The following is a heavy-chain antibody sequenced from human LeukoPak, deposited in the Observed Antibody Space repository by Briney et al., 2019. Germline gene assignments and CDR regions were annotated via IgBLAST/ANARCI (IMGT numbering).Heavy chain of an antibody. CDR3: ARGMKHSSSSDDY. CDR2: INPNSGGT. CDR1: GYTFTGYF. D-gene: IGHD6-6*01. J-gene: IGHJ4*02. V-gene: IGHV1-2*02. Sequence: GASVKVSCKASGYTFTGYFMHWVRQAPGQGLEWMGWINPNSGGTNYAQKFQGRVTMTRDTSTSTAYMELSRLRSDDTAVYYCARGMKHSSSSDDYWGQGTLVTVSS.